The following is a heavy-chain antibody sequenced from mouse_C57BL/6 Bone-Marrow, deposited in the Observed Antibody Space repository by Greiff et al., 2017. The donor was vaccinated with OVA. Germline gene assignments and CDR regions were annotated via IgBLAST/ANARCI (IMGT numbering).Heavy chain of an antibody. D-gene: IGHD2-10*02. V-gene: IGHV1-55*01. CDR3: ARRGVWYFDD. Sequence: VQLQQPGAELVKPGASVKMSCKASGYTFTSYWITWVKQRPGQGLEWIGDIYPGSGSTNYNEKFKSKATLAVDTSSSTAYMQLSSLTSEDSAVYYCARRGVWYFDDWGQGTTLTVSS. CDR1: GYTFTSYW. CDR2: IYPGSGST. J-gene: IGHJ2*01.